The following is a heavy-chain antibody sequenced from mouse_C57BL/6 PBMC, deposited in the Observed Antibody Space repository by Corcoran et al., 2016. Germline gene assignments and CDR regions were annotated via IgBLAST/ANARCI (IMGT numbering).Heavy chain of an antibody. V-gene: IGHV1-19*01. CDR1: GYTFTDYY. J-gene: IGHJ4*01. D-gene: IGHD1-1*01. CDR3: ASPLLGRNAMDD. Sequence: EVQLQQSGPVLVKPGASVKMSCKASGYTFTDYYMNWVKQSHGKSLEWIGVINPYNGGTSYNQKFKGKATLTVDKSSSTAYMERNSLTSEDSAVYYCASPLLGRNAMDDWGQGTSVTVSS. CDR2: INPYNGGT.